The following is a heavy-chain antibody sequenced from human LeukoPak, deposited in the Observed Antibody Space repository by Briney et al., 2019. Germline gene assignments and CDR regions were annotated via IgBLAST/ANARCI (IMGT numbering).Heavy chain of an antibody. CDR1: GFTFSGSA. CDR3: TRLAGIAAATTGIDN. CDR2: IRNKANDYAT. Sequence: PGGSLKLSCAASGFTFSGSAIHWVRQASGKGLEWVGRIRNKANDYATAYAASVKGRFTISRDDSKSTAYLQMNSLKTEDMAVYYCTRLAGIAAATTGIDNWGQGTLVTVSS. V-gene: IGHV3-73*01. D-gene: IGHD1-26*01. J-gene: IGHJ4*02.